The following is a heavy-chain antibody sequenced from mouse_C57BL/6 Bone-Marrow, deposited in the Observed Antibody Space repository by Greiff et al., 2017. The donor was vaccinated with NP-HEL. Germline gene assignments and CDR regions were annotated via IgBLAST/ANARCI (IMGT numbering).Heavy chain of an antibody. D-gene: IGHD3-2*02. CDR3: ARGGSSGFAGFAY. Sequence: QVQLQQPGAELVKPGASVKMPCKASGYTFTSYWITWVKQRPGQGLEWIGDIYPGSGSTNYNEKFKSKATLTVDTSSSTAYMQLSSLTSEDSAVYYCARGGSSGFAGFAYWGQGTLVTVSA. J-gene: IGHJ3*01. CDR1: GYTFTSYW. V-gene: IGHV1-55*01. CDR2: IYPGSGST.